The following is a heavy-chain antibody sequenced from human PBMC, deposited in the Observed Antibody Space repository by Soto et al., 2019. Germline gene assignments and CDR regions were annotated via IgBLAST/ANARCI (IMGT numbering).Heavy chain of an antibody. CDR2: IYHSGST. V-gene: IGHV4-4*02. Sequence: QVQLQESGPGLVKPSGTLSLSCAVSGGSISSSHWWTWVRQPPGKGLEWIGEIYHSGSTNYNPSLKGRVTISVDTPRNQFSLNLSSVTAADTAVYYCASSGGGEDYWGQGILVTVSS. J-gene: IGHJ4*02. CDR1: GGSISSSHW. D-gene: IGHD3-16*01. CDR3: ASSGGGEDY.